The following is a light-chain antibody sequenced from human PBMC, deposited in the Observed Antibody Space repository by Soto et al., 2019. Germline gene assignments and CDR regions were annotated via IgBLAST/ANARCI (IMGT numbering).Light chain of an antibody. CDR3: QQYGGSPYT. CDR1: QSVRSNY. J-gene: IGKJ2*01. V-gene: IGKV3-20*01. Sequence: EIVLTQSPGTLSLSPGERATLSCRASQSVRSNYLAWYQRKPGQAPRLLIYGASPRATGIPDRFSGTGSGTDFTLTISRLEPEDVAVYYCQQYGGSPYTFGQGTKLEIK. CDR2: GAS.